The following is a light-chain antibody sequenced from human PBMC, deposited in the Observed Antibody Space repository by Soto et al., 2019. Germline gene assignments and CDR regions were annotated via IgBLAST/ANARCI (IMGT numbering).Light chain of an antibody. CDR1: QDISNY. J-gene: IGKJ2*01. Sequence: DIQMTQSPSSLSASVGDRVTITCQASQDISNYLIWYQQKPGKAPKLLIYDASNLETGVPSRFSGSGSGTDFTFTISSLQPEDIATYYCQQYDNLPPYTFVQGTKLEIK. V-gene: IGKV1-33*01. CDR2: DAS. CDR3: QQYDNLPPYT.